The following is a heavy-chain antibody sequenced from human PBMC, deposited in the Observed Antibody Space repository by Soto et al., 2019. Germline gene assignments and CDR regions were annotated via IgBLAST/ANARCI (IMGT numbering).Heavy chain of an antibody. CDR3: ARDRNDYVWGSAVSYYYGMDV. Sequence: SETLSLTCTVSGGSISSYYWSWIRQPPGKGLEWIGYIYYSGSTNYNPSLKSRVTISVDTSKNQFSLKLSSVTAADTAVYYCARDRNDYVWGSAVSYYYGMDVWGQGTTVTVSS. CDR2: IYYSGST. J-gene: IGHJ6*02. CDR1: GGSISSYY. V-gene: IGHV4-59*01. D-gene: IGHD3-16*01.